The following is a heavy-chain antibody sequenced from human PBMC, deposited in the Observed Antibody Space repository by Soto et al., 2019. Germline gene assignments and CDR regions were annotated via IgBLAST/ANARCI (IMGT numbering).Heavy chain of an antibody. CDR1: GYTFTSYA. D-gene: IGHD6-6*01. V-gene: IGHV1-3*01. CDR3: ARGGIAARLWFDP. J-gene: IGHJ5*02. Sequence: QVPLVQSGAEVKKPGASVKVSCKASGYTFTSYAMHWVRQAPGQRLEWMGWINAGNGNTKYSQKFQGRVTITRDPSASTAYMELSSLRSEDTAVYYCARGGIAARLWFDPWGQGTLVTVSS. CDR2: INAGNGNT.